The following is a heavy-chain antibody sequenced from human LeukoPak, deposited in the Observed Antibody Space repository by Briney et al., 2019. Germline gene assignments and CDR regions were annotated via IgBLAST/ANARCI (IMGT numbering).Heavy chain of an antibody. J-gene: IGHJ4*02. CDR3: AKDSLADIDY. Sequence: GRSLRLSCAASGFTFSTYDMHWVRQAPGKGLEWGAFIRHDGSIKNYADSVKGRSTISRDNSKNTLYLQMNSLRAEDTAVYYCAKDSLADIDYWGQGTLVTVSS. V-gene: IGHV3-30*02. D-gene: IGHD3-16*01. CDR2: IRHDGSIK. CDR1: GFTFSTYD.